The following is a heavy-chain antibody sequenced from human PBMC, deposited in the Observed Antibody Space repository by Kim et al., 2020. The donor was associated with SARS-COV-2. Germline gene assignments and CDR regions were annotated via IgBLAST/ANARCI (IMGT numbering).Heavy chain of an antibody. V-gene: IGHV3-33*01. Sequence: GGSLRLSCAASGFTFSSYAMHWVRQAPGKGLEWVSGIRCGGSNKYYADSVKGRFTISRDNSKNTLYLQMNSLRAEDTAVYYCVRLFTLWGYWCPQYFQH. CDR2: IRCGGSNK. CDR3: VRLFTLWGYWCPQYFQH. D-gene: IGHD2-8*02. J-gene: IGHJ1*01. CDR1: GFTFSSYA.